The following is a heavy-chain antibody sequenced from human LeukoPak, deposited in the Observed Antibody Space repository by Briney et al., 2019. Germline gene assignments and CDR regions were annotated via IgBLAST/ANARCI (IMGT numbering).Heavy chain of an antibody. CDR3: ARAGFRYCSGGSCYVPHY. J-gene: IGHJ4*02. CDR2: ISYDGSNK. CDR1: GFTFSSYA. V-gene: IGHV3-30-3*01. Sequence: PGGSLRLSCAASGFTFSSYAMHWVRQAPGKGLEWVAVISYDGSNKYCADSVKGRFTISRDNSKNTLYLQMNSLRAEDTAVYYCARAGFRYCSGGSCYVPHYWGQGTLVTVSS. D-gene: IGHD2-15*01.